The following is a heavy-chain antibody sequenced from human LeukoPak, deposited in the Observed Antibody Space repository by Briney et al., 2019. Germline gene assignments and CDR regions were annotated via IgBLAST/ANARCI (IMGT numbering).Heavy chain of an antibody. Sequence: GGSLRLSCAASGLTFSSCWMSWVRQAPGKGLEWVAHIKTDGTDKYYVDSVKGRFTISRDNSKNRLYLQMNSLRAEDSAVYYCVNFHKPADSSDWTPGVFWGQGTLVTVSS. J-gene: IGHJ4*02. CDR3: VNFHKPADSSDWTPGVF. CDR2: IKTDGTDK. CDR1: GLTFSSCW. V-gene: IGHV3-7*05. D-gene: IGHD3-22*01.